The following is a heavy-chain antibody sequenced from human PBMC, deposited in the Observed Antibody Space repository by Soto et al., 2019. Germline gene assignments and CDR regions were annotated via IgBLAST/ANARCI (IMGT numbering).Heavy chain of an antibody. J-gene: IGHJ6*03. CDR1: GFTFGDYG. CDR3: SRAQRLKILREVYYNMDV. D-gene: IGHD3-16*01. CDR2: IRSKFYTGTT. Sequence: GGSLRLSCTVSGFTFGDYGINWFRQAPGKGLEWVGFIRSKFYTGTTDYAASVKGRFTISRDDSKSIAYLQMNSLKVEDTAVYYCSRAQRLKILREVYYNMDVWGKGTTVTVSS. V-gene: IGHV3-49*03.